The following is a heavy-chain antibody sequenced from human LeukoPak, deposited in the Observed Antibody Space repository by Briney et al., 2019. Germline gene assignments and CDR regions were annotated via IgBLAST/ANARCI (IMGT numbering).Heavy chain of an antibody. V-gene: IGHV3-15*01. J-gene: IGHJ4*02. CDR3: TSTLDYGVNWGYFDY. CDR1: GFTFSNAW. Sequence: PGGSLRLSCAASGFTFSNAWMSWVRQAPGKGLEWVGRIKSKTDGGTTDYAAPVKGRFTISRDDSKNTAYLQMNSLKTEDTAVYYCTSTLDYGVNWGYFDYWGQGTLVTVSS. CDR2: IKSKTDGGTT. D-gene: IGHD4-17*01.